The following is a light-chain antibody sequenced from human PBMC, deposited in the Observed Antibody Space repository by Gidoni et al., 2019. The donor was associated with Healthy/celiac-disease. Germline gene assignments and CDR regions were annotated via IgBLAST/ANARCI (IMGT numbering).Light chain of an antibody. J-gene: IGKJ2*01. CDR2: DAS. Sequence: EIVLTQSPATLSLSPGERATLSCRASQSVSSYFAWYQQKPGQAPRLLIHDASNRATGIPARFSGSGSGTDFTLTISSLEPEDFAVYYCQQRSNWPRTFGQGTKLEIK. CDR3: QQRSNWPRT. CDR1: QSVSSY. V-gene: IGKV3-11*01.